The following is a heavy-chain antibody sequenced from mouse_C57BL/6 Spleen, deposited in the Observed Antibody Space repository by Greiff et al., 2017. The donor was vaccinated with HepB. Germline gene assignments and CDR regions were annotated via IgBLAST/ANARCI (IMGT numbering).Heavy chain of an antibody. Sequence: DVMLVESGGGLVKPGGSLKLSCAASGFTFSSYAMSWVRQTPEKRLEWVATISDGGSYTYYPDNVKGRFTISRDNAKNNLYLQMSHLKSEDTAMYYCAREGRGSSLYWYFDVWGTGTTVTVSS. CDR3: AREGRGSSLYWYFDV. CDR1: GFTFSSYA. J-gene: IGHJ1*03. V-gene: IGHV5-4*01. CDR2: ISDGGSYT. D-gene: IGHD1-1*01.